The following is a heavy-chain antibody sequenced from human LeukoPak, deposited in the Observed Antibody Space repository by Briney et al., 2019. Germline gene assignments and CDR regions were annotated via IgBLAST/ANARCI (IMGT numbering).Heavy chain of an antibody. CDR1: GGSFSGYY. CDR2: INHSGST. J-gene: IGHJ4*02. Sequence: NSSETLSLTCAVYGGSFSGYYWSWIRQPPGKGLEWIGEINHSGSTNYNPSLKSRVTISVDTSKNQFSLKLSSVTAADTAVYYCARQSSSSSVDYWGQGTLVTVSS. V-gene: IGHV4-34*01. CDR3: ARQSSSSSVDY. D-gene: IGHD6-6*01.